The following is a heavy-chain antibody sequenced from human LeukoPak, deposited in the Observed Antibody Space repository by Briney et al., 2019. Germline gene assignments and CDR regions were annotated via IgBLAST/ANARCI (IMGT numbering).Heavy chain of an antibody. V-gene: IGHV4-59*01. CDR3: ASHPSGRGGNFDY. J-gene: IGHJ4*02. Sequence: PSETLSLTCTVSGGSISSYYWSWIRQPPGKGLEWIGYIYYSGSTNYNPSLKSRVTISVDTSKNQFSLKLSSVTAADTAVYFCASHPSGRGGNFDYWGQGTLVTVSS. CDR2: IYYSGST. D-gene: IGHD5-12*01. CDR1: GGSISSYY.